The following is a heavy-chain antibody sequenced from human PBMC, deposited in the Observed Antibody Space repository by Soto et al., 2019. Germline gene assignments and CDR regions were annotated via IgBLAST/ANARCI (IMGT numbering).Heavy chain of an antibody. CDR2: ISGSGGST. CDR3: AKWAAGVPAAPHSAYYYYYGMDV. D-gene: IGHD2-2*01. V-gene: IGHV3-23*01. Sequence: EVQLLESGGGLVQPGGSLRLSCAASGFTFSSYAMSWVRQAPGKGLEWVSAISGSGGSTYYADSVKGRFTISRDNSKNTLYLQMNSMGAEDTAVYYCAKWAAGVPAAPHSAYYYYYGMDVWGQGTTVTVS. J-gene: IGHJ6*02. CDR1: GFTFSSYA.